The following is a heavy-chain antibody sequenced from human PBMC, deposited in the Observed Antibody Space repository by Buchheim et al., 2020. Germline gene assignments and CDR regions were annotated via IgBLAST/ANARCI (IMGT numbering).Heavy chain of an antibody. J-gene: IGHJ4*02. CDR3: ARLRRGLYYYGSGSYSSVFDY. CDR1: GGSFSGYY. Sequence: QVQLQQWGAGLLKPSETLSLTCAVYGGSFSGYYWSWIRQPPGKGLEWIGEINHSGSTNYNPSLKSRVTISVDTSKNQFSLKLSSVTAADTAVYYCARLRRGLYYYGSGSYSSVFDYWGQRTL. CDR2: INHSGST. V-gene: IGHV4-34*01. D-gene: IGHD3-10*01.